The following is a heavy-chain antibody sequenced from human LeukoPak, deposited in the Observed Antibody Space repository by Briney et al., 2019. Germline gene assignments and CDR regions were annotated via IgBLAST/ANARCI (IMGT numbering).Heavy chain of an antibody. CDR3: AKSVGIIRRGAFDI. V-gene: IGHV3-23*01. CDR2: ISGSGATT. CDR1: GFTFSTYA. D-gene: IGHD3-10*01. Sequence: PGGSLRLSCAASGFTFSTYAMSWVRQAPGKGLEWVSDISGSGATTYYADSAKGRFTISRDNSKNTLYVHMNSLRAEDTAVYYCAKSVGIIRRGAFDIWGQGTMVTVSS. J-gene: IGHJ3*02.